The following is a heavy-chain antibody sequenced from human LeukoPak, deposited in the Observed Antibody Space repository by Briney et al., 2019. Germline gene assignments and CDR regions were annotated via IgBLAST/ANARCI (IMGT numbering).Heavy chain of an antibody. V-gene: IGHV1-2*02. CDR1: GYTFTGYY. D-gene: IGHD1-26*01. Sequence: ASVKVSCTASGYTFTGYYMHWVRQAPGQGLEWMAWIHPNSGGTKYAQRFQGGVTVTRDTSISTVYMELSSLRSEDTAVYYCARDKRVGATMGGPAAFDIWGQGTMLTVSS. CDR2: IHPNSGGT. CDR3: ARDKRVGATMGGPAAFDI. J-gene: IGHJ3*02.